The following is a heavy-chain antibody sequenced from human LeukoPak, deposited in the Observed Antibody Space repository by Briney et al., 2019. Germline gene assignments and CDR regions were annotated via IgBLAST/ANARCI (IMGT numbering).Heavy chain of an antibody. CDR3: ARDGRGLDAFDI. CDR1: GGTFSSYA. V-gene: IGHV1-69*13. Sequence: GASVKVSCKASGGTFSSYAISWVRQAPGQGLEWMGGIIPIFGTANYAQKFQGRVTITADESTSTAYMELRSLRSDDTAVYYCARDGRGLDAFDIWGQGTMVTVSS. J-gene: IGHJ3*02. CDR2: IIPIFGTA. D-gene: IGHD3-10*01.